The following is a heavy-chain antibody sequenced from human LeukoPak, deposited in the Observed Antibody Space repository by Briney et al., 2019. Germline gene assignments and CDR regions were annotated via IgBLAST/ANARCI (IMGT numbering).Heavy chain of an antibody. Sequence: SSETLSLTCAVYGGPFSGYYWTWIRQPPGKGLEWIGEINHSGSTNYNPSLKSRVTISGDTSKNQFSLKLSSVTAADTAVYYCANTRYYDILTGYWVYGMDVRGQGTTVTVSS. V-gene: IGHV4-34*01. CDR3: ANTRYYDILTGYWVYGMDV. CDR1: GGPFSGYY. J-gene: IGHJ6*02. CDR2: INHSGST. D-gene: IGHD3-9*01.